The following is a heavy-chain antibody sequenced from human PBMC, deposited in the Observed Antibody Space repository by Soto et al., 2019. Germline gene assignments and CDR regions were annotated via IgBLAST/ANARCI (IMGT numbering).Heavy chain of an antibody. CDR2: ISGSGGST. Sequence: GGSLRLSCAASGFTFSSYAMSWVRQAPGKGLEWVSAISGSGGSTYYADSVKGRFTISRDNSKNTLYLQMNSLRAEDTAVYYGAKADCSGGSCYSGWSVFGYYYYMDVWGKGTTVTVSS. CDR3: AKADCSGGSCYSGWSVFGYYYYMDV. V-gene: IGHV3-23*01. CDR1: GFTFSSYA. D-gene: IGHD2-15*01. J-gene: IGHJ6*03.